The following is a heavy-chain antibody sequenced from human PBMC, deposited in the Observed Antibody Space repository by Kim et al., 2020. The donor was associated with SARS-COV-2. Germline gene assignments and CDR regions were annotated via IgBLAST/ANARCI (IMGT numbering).Heavy chain of an antibody. Sequence: SETLSLTCAVYGGAFGCNYGRWICQLPGKGLEWNGEINHSGSTNYNPSLKSRVTISVDTSKNQFSLKLSSVTAADTAVYYCARDIKKQLWLNFDYWGQGTLVTVSS. J-gene: IGHJ4*02. D-gene: IGHD5-18*01. V-gene: IGHV4-34*01. CDR3: ARDIKKQLWLNFDY. CDR2: INHSGST. CDR1: GGAFGCNY.